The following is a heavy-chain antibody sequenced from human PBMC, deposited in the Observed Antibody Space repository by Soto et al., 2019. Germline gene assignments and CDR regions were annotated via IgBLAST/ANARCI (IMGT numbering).Heavy chain of an antibody. CDR1: GGTFSSYA. CDR3: ASPAGTSSYYYYGMDV. CDR2: IIPIFGTA. Sequence: ASVKVSCKAFGGTFSSYAISWVRQAPGQGLEWMGGIIPIFGTANYAQKFQGRVTITADESPSTAYMELNSLRSEDTAVYYCASPAGTSSYYYYGMDVWGQGTTVTVSS. D-gene: IGHD2-2*01. V-gene: IGHV1-69*13. J-gene: IGHJ6*02.